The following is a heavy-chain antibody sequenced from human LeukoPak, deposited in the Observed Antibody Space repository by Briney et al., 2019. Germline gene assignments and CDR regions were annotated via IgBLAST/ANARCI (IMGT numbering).Heavy chain of an antibody. Sequence: PGGSLRLSCAASGFTFDDYAMHWVRQAPGKGLEWVSGISWNSGSIGYADSVKGRFTISRDNAKNSLYLQMNSLRAEDTALYYCAKDQDDILTGLFDYWGQGTLVTVSS. D-gene: IGHD3-9*01. CDR2: ISWNSGSI. J-gene: IGHJ4*02. CDR1: GFTFDDYA. CDR3: AKDQDDILTGLFDY. V-gene: IGHV3-9*01.